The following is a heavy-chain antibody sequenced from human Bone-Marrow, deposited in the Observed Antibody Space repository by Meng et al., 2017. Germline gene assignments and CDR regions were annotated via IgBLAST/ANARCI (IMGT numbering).Heavy chain of an antibody. D-gene: IGHD3-22*01. V-gene: IGHV1-69*05. J-gene: IGHJ1*01. CDR1: GGTFSSYA. CDR2: IIPIFGTA. CDR3: ARDLSYDSSGYYYEYFQH. Sequence: SVKVSCKASGGTFSSYAISWVRQAPGQGLEWMGGIIPIFGTANYAQKFQGRVTITTDESTSTAYMELSSLRSEDTAVYYCARDLSYDSSGYYYEYFQHWGQGTLVTVSS.